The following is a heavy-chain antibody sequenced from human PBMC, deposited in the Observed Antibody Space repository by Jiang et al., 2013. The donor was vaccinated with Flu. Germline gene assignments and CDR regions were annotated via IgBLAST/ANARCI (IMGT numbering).Heavy chain of an antibody. CDR2: IYHSGST. D-gene: IGHD4-23*01. Sequence: LLKPSETLSLTCAVSGYSISSGYYWGWIRQPPGKGLEWIGSIYHSGSTYYNPSLKSRVTISVDTSKNQFSLKLSSVTAADTAVYFCARSPYYGTNSRGWFDPWGQGTLVTVSS. CDR1: GYSISSGYY. J-gene: IGHJ5*02. CDR3: ARSPYYGTNSRGWFDP. V-gene: IGHV4-38-2*01.